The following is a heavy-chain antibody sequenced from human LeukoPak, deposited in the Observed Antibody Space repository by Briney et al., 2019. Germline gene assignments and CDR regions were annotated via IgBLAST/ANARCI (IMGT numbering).Heavy chain of an antibody. J-gene: IGHJ3*02. D-gene: IGHD5-24*01. V-gene: IGHV5-51*01. CDR3: ARRDGYNMGAFDI. CDR2: MYPGDSDT. Sequence: GESLKISCKGSGYTFTSYWIGWVRQMPGQGLEWMGIMYPGDSDTRYSPSLQGQFTISADKSISTAYLQWSSLKASDTAMYYCARRDGYNMGAFDIWGQGTMVTVSS. CDR1: GYTFTSYW.